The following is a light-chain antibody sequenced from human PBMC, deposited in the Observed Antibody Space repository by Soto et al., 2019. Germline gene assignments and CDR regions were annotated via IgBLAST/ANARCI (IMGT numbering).Light chain of an antibody. J-gene: IGLJ1*01. CDR3: CSYAGSRNYV. CDR2: EVR. Sequence: QSVLAQPRSVSGSPGQSVTISCTGSSGDVGDYNYVSWYRQYPGEAPTLLIYEVRRRPSGVPDRFSGSKSGNTASLTISGLHAEDEADYYCCSYAGSRNYVFGTGTKVTVL. CDR1: SGDVGDYNY. V-gene: IGLV2-11*01.